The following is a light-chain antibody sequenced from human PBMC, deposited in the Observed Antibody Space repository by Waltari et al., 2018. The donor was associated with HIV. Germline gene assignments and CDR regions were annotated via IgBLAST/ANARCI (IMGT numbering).Light chain of an antibody. Sequence: ENVLTQSPGTLPLSAGEKATLSCRASQSVRSRYLAWYQQKPGLAPRLLIFGASGRATGIPDRLSGSGSGTDFTLTISRLEPEDFAVYYCQQYDTSPFTFGQGTRLEIK. V-gene: IGKV3-20*01. J-gene: IGKJ5*01. CDR3: QQYDTSPFT. CDR1: QSVRSRY. CDR2: GAS.